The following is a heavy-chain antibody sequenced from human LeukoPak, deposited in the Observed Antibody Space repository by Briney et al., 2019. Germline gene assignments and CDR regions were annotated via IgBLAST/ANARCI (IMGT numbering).Heavy chain of an antibody. CDR1: GGPISTHF. D-gene: IGHD3-10*01. Sequence: SETLSLTCIVSGGPISTHFCCWSRQPPGKGLEWIGYNDYSGSTNYNPSLKSRVTISVDTSKNQFSLKLNSVTAADTAVYYCARGATFRGTYYMDVWGKGTTVTVSS. J-gene: IGHJ6*03. V-gene: IGHV4-59*11. CDR3: ARGATFRGTYYMDV. CDR2: NDYSGST.